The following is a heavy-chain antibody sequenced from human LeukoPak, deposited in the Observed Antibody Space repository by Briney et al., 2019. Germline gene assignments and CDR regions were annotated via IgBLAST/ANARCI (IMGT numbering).Heavy chain of an antibody. Sequence: GGSLRLSCAASGFTFSSYGMHWVRQAPGKGLEWVAVIWYDGSNKYYADSVKGRFTISRDNSKNTLYLQMNSLRAEDTAVYYCASDSSFQGIAAAGKGGDFDYWGQGTLVTVSS. V-gene: IGHV3-33*01. CDR3: ASDSSFQGIAAAGKGGDFDY. J-gene: IGHJ4*02. CDR2: IWYDGSNK. D-gene: IGHD6-13*01. CDR1: GFTFSSYG.